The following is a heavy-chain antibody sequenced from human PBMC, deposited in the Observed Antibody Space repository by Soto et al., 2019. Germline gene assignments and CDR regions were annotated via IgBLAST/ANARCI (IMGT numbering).Heavy chain of an antibody. CDR3: ERECSGGSCYPGMDV. V-gene: IGHV3-21*01. Sequence: GGSLRLSCAACGLNFNSYTINWVRQAPGKRLEWLSSISSSGYIFSTDSVRGRFTISRDNAKNSVYLQINSLRAEDTAVYCCERECSGGSCYPGMDVWGQGTTVTVSS. J-gene: IGHJ6*02. CDR2: ISSSGYI. CDR1: GLNFNSYT. D-gene: IGHD2-15*01.